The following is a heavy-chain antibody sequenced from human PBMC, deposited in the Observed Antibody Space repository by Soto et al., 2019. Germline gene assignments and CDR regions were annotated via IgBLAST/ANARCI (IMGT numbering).Heavy chain of an antibody. D-gene: IGHD6-13*01. CDR2: ISSSSSTI. V-gene: IGHV3-48*02. CDR3: EGGSSCEGVAFDI. J-gene: IGHJ3*02. CDR1: GFTFSNYS. Sequence: GGSLRLSCAASGFTFSNYSMNWVRQAPGKGLEWVSYISSSSSTIYYADSVKGRFTISRDNAKNSLYLQMNSLRDEDTAVYYCEGGSSCEGVAFDIWGQGTMVTVSS.